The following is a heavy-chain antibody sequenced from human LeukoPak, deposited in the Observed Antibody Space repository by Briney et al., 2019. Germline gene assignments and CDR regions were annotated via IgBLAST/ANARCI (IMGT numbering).Heavy chain of an antibody. CDR2: IKSKTDGGTT. V-gene: IGHV3-15*01. CDR1: GFTFSSYA. CDR3: TTYSERYPRFDY. D-gene: IGHD4-11*01. J-gene: IGHJ4*02. Sequence: GGSLRLSCAASGFTFSSYAMSWVRQAPGKGLEWVGRIKSKTDGGTTEYAAPVKGRFTISRDDSKNTLYLQMNTLKTEDTAVYFCTTYSERYPRFDYWGQGTLVTVSS.